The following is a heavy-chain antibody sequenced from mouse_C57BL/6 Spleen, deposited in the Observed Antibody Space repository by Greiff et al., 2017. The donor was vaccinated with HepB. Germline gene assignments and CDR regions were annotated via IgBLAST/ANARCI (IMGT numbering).Heavy chain of an antibody. CDR2: IHPNSGST. CDR3: ARTSYYGNSYYAMDY. Sequence: QVQLKQPGAELVKPGASVKLSCKASGYTFTSYWMHWVKQRPGQGLEWIGMIHPNSGSTNYNEKFKSKATLTVDKSSSTAYMQLSSLTSEDSAVYYCARTSYYGNSYYAMDYWGQGTSVTVSS. D-gene: IGHD2-1*01. CDR1: GYTFTSYW. V-gene: IGHV1-64*01. J-gene: IGHJ4*01.